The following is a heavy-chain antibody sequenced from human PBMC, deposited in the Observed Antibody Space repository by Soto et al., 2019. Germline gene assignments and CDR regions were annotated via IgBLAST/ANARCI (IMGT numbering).Heavy chain of an antibody. CDR2: IIPIFGTA. J-gene: IGHJ4*02. CDR1: GGTFSSYA. D-gene: IGHD3-22*01. CDR3: ARAVDSGYIFDY. Sequence: SVKVSCKASGGTFSSYAISWVRQAPGQGLEWMGGIIPIFGTANYAQKFQGRVTITADESTSTAYMELSSLRSEDTAVYYCARAVDSGYIFDYWGQGTLVTVSS. V-gene: IGHV1-69*13.